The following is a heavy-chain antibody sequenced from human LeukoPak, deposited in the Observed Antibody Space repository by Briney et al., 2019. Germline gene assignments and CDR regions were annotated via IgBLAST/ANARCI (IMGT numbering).Heavy chain of an antibody. CDR3: ARPSGSYFKDYFDY. CDR2: IYPGDSDT. J-gene: IGHJ4*02. Sequence: NRGESLQISCQGSGYSFTSYWIAWVRQLPGKGLEWMGIIYPGDSDTRYSPSFQGQVTISADKSISTAYLQWSSLKASDTAMYYCARPSGSYFKDYFDYWGQGTLVTVSS. CDR1: GYSFTSYW. V-gene: IGHV5-51*01. D-gene: IGHD3-10*01.